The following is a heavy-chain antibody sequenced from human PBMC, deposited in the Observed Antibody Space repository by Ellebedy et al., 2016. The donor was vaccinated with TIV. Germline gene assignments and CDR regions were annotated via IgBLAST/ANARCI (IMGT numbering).Heavy chain of an antibody. D-gene: IGHD2-21*02. CDR1: GFTFSSYG. J-gene: IGHJ4*02. CDR2: IWYDGSNK. Sequence: GESLKISCAASGFTFSSYGMHWVRQAPGKGLGWVAVIWYDGSNKYYADSVKGRFTISRDNSKNTLYLQMNNLGPEDTAVFYCARDRHVDRGDCLDYWGQGTPVTVSS. V-gene: IGHV3-33*01. CDR3: ARDRHVDRGDCLDY.